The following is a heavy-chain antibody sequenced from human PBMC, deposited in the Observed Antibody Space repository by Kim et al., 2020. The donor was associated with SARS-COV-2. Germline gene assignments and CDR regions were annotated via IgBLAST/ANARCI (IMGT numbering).Heavy chain of an antibody. CDR1: GFTFSSYS. J-gene: IGHJ4*02. CDR3: ARDQGSSWENYYFDY. V-gene: IGHV3-21*01. Sequence: GGSLRLSCAASGFTFSSYSMNWVRQAPGKGLEWVSSISSSSSYIYYADSVKGRFTISRDNAKNSLYLQMNSLRAEDTAVYYCARDQGSSWENYYFDYWGQGTLVTVSS. D-gene: IGHD6-13*01. CDR2: ISSSSSYI.